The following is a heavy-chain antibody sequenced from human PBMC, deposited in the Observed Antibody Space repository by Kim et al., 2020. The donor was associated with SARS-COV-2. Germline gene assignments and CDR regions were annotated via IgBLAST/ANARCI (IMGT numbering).Heavy chain of an antibody. CDR1: GFTFSDYF. D-gene: IGHD6-13*01. J-gene: IGHJ6*01. V-gene: IGHV3-11*06. CDR3: ARDTTTAAADNSYYYGMDL. CDR2: ISNSSTYT. Sequence: GGSLRLSCAASGFTFSDYFMSWIRQAPGKGLEWVSYISNSSTYTNYADSVKGRFTISRDNAKNSLYLQMNSLRAEDTAVYYCARDTTTAAADNSYYYGMDLWGQGTTVTVSS.